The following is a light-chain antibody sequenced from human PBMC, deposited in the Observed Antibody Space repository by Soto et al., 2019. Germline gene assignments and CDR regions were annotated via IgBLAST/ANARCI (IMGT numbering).Light chain of an antibody. V-gene: IGKV3D-15*01. CDR1: QSLNRN. CDR3: QHYNDWPPAFT. CDR2: GAS. J-gene: IGKJ3*01. Sequence: EILMTQSPATLSVSPGERATLSCRASQSLNRNLAGYQQKPGQAPRLSIYGASTRASGIPARFSGSGSGTEFTLTISSLQSEDFALYYCQHYNDWPPAFTFGPGTKVYL.